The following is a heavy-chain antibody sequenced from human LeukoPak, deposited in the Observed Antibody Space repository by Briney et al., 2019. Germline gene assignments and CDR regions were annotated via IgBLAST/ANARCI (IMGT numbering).Heavy chain of an antibody. CDR3: AKDITRFGDRRPFDS. CDR2: IRVDVNNK. Sequence: PRGSLRLSCAASVFTFTKYVVHWVPQAPGKGLGWVGFIRVDVNNKCYADSMKGRFTISRDNSKNTLYLQMNSLQAEDTAVYYCAKDITRFGDRRPFDSWGQGTLVTVSS. V-gene: IGHV3-30*02. CDR1: VFTFTKYV. J-gene: IGHJ4*02. D-gene: IGHD3-10*01.